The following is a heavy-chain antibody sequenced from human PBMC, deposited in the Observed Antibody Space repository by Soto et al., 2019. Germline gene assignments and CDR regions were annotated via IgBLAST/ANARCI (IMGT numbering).Heavy chain of an antibody. Sequence: SVKVSCKASGGTFSSYTISWVRQAPGQGLEWMGRIIPILGIANYAQKFQGRVTITADKSTSTAYMELSSLRSEDTAVYYCVRVRRQGGTWYNSYCMDVWGQGTPVTAP. CDR3: VRVRRQGGTWYNSYCMDV. D-gene: IGHD1-1*01. V-gene: IGHV1-69*02. J-gene: IGHJ6*02. CDR1: GGTFSSYT. CDR2: IIPILGIA.